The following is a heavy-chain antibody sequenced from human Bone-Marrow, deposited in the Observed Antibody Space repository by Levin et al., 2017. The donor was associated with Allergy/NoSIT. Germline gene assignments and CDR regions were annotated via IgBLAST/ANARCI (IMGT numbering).Heavy chain of an antibody. Sequence: GESLKISCSGSGFTFSHYPMHWVRQAPGKGLEWLTLISNDGNHIYYAESVKGRFTISRDNSNNTLFLQMHSLSAEDTAVYYCATKTTAGTGWSLGLDVWGQGTTVTVSS. CDR1: GFTFSHYP. CDR3: ATKTTAGTGWSLGLDV. V-gene: IGHV3-30*01. J-gene: IGHJ6*02. D-gene: IGHD6-19*01. CDR2: ISNDGNHI.